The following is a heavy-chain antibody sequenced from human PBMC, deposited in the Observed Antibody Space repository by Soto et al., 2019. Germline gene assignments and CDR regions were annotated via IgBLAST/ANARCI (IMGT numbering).Heavy chain of an antibody. V-gene: IGHV4-31*03. CDR1: GGSISSGGYY. CDR2: IYYSGST. D-gene: IGHD2-21*02. J-gene: IGHJ3*02. CDR3: ARKSGDWNAFDI. Sequence: SETLSLTCTVSGGSISSGGYYWSWIRQHPGKGLEWIGYIYYSGSTYYNPSLKSRVTISVDTSKNQFSLKLSSVTAADTAVYYCARKSGDWNAFDIWGQGTMVTVS.